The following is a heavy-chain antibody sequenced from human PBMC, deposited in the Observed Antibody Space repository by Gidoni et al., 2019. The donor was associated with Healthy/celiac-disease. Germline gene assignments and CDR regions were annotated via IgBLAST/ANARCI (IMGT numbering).Heavy chain of an antibody. CDR3: AMSRGSSSDYYYYMDV. J-gene: IGHJ6*03. CDR2: ISSSSSYT. V-gene: IGHV3-11*06. Sequence: QVQLVESGGGLVKPGGSLRLYCAAPGFTFSDYYMSWIRQAPGKGLEWVSCISSSSSYTNYADSVKGRFTISRDNAKNSLYLQMNSLRAEDTAVYYCAMSRGSSSDYYYYMDVWGKGTTVTVSS. CDR1: GFTFSDYY. D-gene: IGHD6-13*01.